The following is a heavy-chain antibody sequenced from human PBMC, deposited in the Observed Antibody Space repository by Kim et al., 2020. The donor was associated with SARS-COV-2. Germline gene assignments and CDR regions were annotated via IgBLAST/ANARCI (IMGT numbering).Heavy chain of an antibody. CDR3: ARVFGELVRGIQHYYGMDV. D-gene: IGHD3-10*02. J-gene: IGHJ6*02. CDR1: GFTFSSYE. CDR2: ISSSGSTI. V-gene: IGHV3-48*03. Sequence: GGSLRLSCAASGFTFSSYEMNWVRQAPGKGLEWVSYISSSGSTIYYADSVKGRFTISRDNAKNSLYLQMNSLRAEDTAVYYCARVFGELVRGIQHYYGMDVWGQGTTVTVSS.